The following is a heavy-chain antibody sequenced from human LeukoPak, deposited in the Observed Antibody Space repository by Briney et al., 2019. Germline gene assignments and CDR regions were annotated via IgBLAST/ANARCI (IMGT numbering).Heavy chain of an antibody. CDR2: IIPIFGTA. CDR1: GGTSSSYA. D-gene: IGHD3-3*01. Sequence: GASVKVSCKASGGTSSSYAISWVRQAPGQGLEWMGGIIPIFGTANYAQKFQGRVTITADESTSTAYMELSSLRSEDTAVYYCARDRGVATIYGMDVWGKGTTVTVSS. CDR3: ARDRGVATIYGMDV. J-gene: IGHJ6*04. V-gene: IGHV1-69*13.